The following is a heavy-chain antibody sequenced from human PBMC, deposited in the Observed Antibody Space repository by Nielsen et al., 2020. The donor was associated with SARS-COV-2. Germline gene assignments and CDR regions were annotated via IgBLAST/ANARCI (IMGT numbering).Heavy chain of an antibody. CDR3: ARDRSGAVAGTSATGSDYYFDY. CDR2: IYYSGST. CDR1: GGSISSGGYY. D-gene: IGHD6-19*01. Sequence: LRLSCTVSGGSISSGGYYWSWIRQHPGKGLEWIGYIYYSGSTYYNPSLKSRVTISVDTSKNQFSLKLSSVTAADTAVYYCARDRSGAVAGTSATGSDYYFDYWGQGTLVTVSS. J-gene: IGHJ4*02. V-gene: IGHV4-31*03.